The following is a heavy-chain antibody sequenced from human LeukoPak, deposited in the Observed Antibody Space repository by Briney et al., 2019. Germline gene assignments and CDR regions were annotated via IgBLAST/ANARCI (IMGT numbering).Heavy chain of an antibody. J-gene: IGHJ4*02. Sequence: GGSLRLSCAASGFTFSSYAMHWVRQAPGKGLEWVAVISYDGSNKYYADSVKGRFTISRDNSKNTLYLQMNSLRAEDTAVYYCARTPAAMPFDYWGQGTLVTVSS. CDR1: GFTFSSYA. CDR2: ISYDGSNK. V-gene: IGHV3-30-3*01. CDR3: ARTPAAMPFDY. D-gene: IGHD2-2*01.